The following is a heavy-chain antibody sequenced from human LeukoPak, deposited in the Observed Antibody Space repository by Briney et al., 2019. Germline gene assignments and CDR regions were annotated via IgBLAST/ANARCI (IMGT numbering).Heavy chain of an antibody. J-gene: IGHJ4*02. CDR3: ARGLMLAPGYYFDY. V-gene: IGHV1-46*01. Sequence: GASVKVSCKASGYTFTSYYIHWVRQAPGQGLEWMGIINPSDGSTTYAQRFQGRVTMTRDTSTSTVYMELSSLRSEDTAVYYCARGLMLAPGYYFDYWGQGTLVTVSS. D-gene: IGHD2-8*01. CDR2: INPSDGST. CDR1: GYTFTSYY.